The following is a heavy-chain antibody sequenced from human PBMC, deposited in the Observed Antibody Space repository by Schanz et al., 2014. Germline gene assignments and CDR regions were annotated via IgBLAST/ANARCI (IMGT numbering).Heavy chain of an antibody. CDR2: IGNGGVTI. V-gene: IGHV3-11*04. D-gene: IGHD3-22*01. J-gene: IGHJ4*02. CDR1: GFPFSDYF. CDR3: AKDRSWDYDSSGYFDY. Sequence: QVQLVDSGGGFVKPGVSLRLSCTASGFPFSDYFMAWIRQPPGRGLEWVSYIGNGGVTIYYADSVKGRFTISRDNSKNTLYLQMNSLRPEDTAVYYCAKDRSWDYDSSGYFDYWGQGTLVTVSS.